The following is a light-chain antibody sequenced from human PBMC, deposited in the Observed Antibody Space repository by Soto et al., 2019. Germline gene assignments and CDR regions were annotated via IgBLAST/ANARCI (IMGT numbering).Light chain of an antibody. CDR1: QSISSSY. CDR2: GAS. CDR3: QQYGSSPTWT. Sequence: EIVLTQSPGTLSLSPGEGATLSCRASQSISSSYLAWYQQKPGLAPRLLIYGASSRATGIPDRFSGSGSGTDFTLTISRLEPEDFAVYYCQQYGSSPTWTFGQGTKVDI. V-gene: IGKV3-20*01. J-gene: IGKJ1*01.